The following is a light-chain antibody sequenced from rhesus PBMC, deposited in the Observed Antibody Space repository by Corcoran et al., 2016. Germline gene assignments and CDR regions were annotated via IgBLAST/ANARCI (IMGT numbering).Light chain of an antibody. CDR3: QQYSSSPWT. CDR1: QSISSW. V-gene: IGKV1-22*01. CDR2: KAS. Sequence: DIQMTQSPSSLSASVGDTVTITCRASQSISSWLAWYQQKPGKAPKLLLYKASTLQSGVPSRFRGSGTGTDFTLTISRLQSEDFATYYCQQYSSSPWTFGQGTKVEIK. J-gene: IGKJ1*01.